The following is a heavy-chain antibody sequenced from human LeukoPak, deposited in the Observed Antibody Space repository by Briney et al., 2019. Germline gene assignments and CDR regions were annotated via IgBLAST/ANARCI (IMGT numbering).Heavy chain of an antibody. CDR3: AKADYGDFKENYYMDV. J-gene: IGHJ6*03. D-gene: IGHD4-17*01. V-gene: IGHV3-30*02. CDR2: ISYTSHK. CDR1: GFTFSTYG. Sequence: GGSLRLSCAASGFTFSTYGLQWVRQAPGKGLEWVSFISYTSHKYYTDSVKGRFTISRDNSRDTLYLQMSSLRAEDTAVYYCAKADYGDFKENYYMDVWGKGTTVTVSS.